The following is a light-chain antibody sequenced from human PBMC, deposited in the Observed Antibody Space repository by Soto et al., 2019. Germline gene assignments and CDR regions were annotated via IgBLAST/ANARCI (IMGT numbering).Light chain of an antibody. CDR3: QPYGSSPYT. CDR2: GAS. V-gene: IGKV3-20*01. J-gene: IGKJ2*01. CDR1: QSVSSNY. Sequence: EIVLTQSPGTLSLSPGERATLSCRASQSVSSNYLAWYQQKPGQAPRLLIYGASNRATGIPDRFSGSGSGTDFTLTISRLEPEDFAVYYCQPYGSSPYTFGQGTKLEI.